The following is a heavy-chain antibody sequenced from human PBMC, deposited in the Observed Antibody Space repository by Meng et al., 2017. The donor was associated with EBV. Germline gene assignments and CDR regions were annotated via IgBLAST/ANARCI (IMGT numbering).Heavy chain of an antibody. D-gene: IGHD3-10*01. V-gene: IGHV1-69*01. Sequence: QVQLVQAGAGVKKPGSSVKVSCKTSGGPFRYYAISWVRQAPGQGLEWLGGFLPRLGAPNYVQKFHGRVKITADESTSTHYMDLSSLRSEDTAIYYCASESGRGYTPDYWGQGTLVTVSS. CDR1: GGPFRYYA. CDR2: FLPRLGAP. J-gene: IGHJ4*02. CDR3: ASESGRGYTPDY.